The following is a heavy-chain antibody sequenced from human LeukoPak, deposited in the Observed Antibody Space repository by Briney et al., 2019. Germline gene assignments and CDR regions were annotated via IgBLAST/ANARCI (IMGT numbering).Heavy chain of an antibody. CDR3: ATGRSVRLAVAGAELDY. J-gene: IGHJ4*02. D-gene: IGHD6-19*01. Sequence: ASVKVSCKASGYTFTGYYIHWVRQAPGQGLEWMGRINPNSGGTNYAQKFQGRVTMTRDTDISTAYMELSRLRSDDTAVYYCATGRSVRLAVAGAELDYWGQGTLVTVSS. CDR1: GYTFTGYY. V-gene: IGHV1-2*06. CDR2: INPNSGGT.